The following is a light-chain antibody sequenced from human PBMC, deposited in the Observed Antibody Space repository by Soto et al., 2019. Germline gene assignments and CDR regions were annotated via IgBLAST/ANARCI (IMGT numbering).Light chain of an antibody. Sequence: EIVVTQSPGILSVSPEDRATLSCRASQSVGRNLAWYQQKPGQALTLLIYAASTRATGLPARFSCSGSGTGFTHTISSLQAEDFAVYYCREYSTWPLFTFGPGTRVDIK. J-gene: IGKJ3*01. V-gene: IGKV3-15*01. CDR1: QSVGRN. CDR3: REYSTWPLFT. CDR2: AAS.